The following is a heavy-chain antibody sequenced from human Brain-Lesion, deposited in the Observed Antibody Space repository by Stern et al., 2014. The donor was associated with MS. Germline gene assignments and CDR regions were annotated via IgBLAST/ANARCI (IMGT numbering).Heavy chain of an antibody. CDR3: AREGVIVGPNRFDY. Sequence: VHLVEYGAEVKKPGASVKVSCKTSGYSFTGYEINWVRQATGQGLEWMGWMHPNSETTGSAEKFQGRVTMTRNTSISTAYLELRSLSPDDTAVYYCAREGVIVGPNRFDYWGQGTLVTVSS. D-gene: IGHD1-26*01. CDR1: GYSFTGYE. CDR2: MHPNSETT. V-gene: IGHV1-8*01. J-gene: IGHJ4*02.